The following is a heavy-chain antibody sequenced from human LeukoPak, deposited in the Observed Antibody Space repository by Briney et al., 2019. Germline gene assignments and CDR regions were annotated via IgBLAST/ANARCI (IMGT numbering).Heavy chain of an antibody. D-gene: IGHD2-21*02. CDR3: AAYCGGDCYLVY. CDR1: GFTFSSYS. V-gene: IGHV3-21*01. Sequence: PGGSLRLSCAASGFTFSSYSMNWVRQAPGKGLEGVSSISSSSSYIYYADSVKGRFTISRDNAKNSLYLQMNSLRAEDTAVYYCAAYCGGDCYLVYWGQGTLVTVSS. CDR2: ISSSSSYI. J-gene: IGHJ4*02.